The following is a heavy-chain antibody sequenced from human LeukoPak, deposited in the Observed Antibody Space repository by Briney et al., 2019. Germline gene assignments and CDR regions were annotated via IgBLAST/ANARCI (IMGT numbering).Heavy chain of an antibody. D-gene: IGHD5-18*01. V-gene: IGHV4-4*02. Sequence: PSGTLSLTCAVSGGSISSSNWWSWVRQPPGKGLEWIGEIYHSGSTNYNPSLKSRVTISVDKSKNQLSLKLSSVTAADTAVYYCARHDGYSYGYDYYYYGMDVWGKGTTVTVSS. J-gene: IGHJ6*04. CDR1: GGSISSSNW. CDR3: ARHDGYSYGYDYYYYGMDV. CDR2: IYHSGST.